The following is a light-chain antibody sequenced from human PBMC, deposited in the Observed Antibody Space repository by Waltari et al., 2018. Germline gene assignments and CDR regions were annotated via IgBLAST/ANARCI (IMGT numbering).Light chain of an antibody. Sequence: QSALTQPASVSGSPGQSITISCTGTSSDVGGYNYVSWYQQPPGRAPKVMIYDVSNRPSGVSNRFSGSKSGNTASLTISGLQAEDEADYYCSSFTGSSTLVFGGGTKLTVL. V-gene: IGLV2-14*03. CDR3: SSFTGSSTLV. CDR2: DVS. CDR1: SSDVGGYNY. J-gene: IGLJ2*01.